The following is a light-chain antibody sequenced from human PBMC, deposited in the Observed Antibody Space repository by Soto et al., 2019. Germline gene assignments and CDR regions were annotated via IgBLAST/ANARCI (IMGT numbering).Light chain of an antibody. CDR2: KAS. V-gene: IGKV1-5*03. J-gene: IGKJ3*01. CDR3: HQYNTYSFT. CDR1: QNINDW. Sequence: DIQMTQSPSTLSASVGDRVTITCRASQNINDWLAWYQQKPGKAPRLLIYKASTLESGVPSRFSGSGFGTEFTLTISRLQPDDFATYYCHQYNTYSFTFGPGAKVDI.